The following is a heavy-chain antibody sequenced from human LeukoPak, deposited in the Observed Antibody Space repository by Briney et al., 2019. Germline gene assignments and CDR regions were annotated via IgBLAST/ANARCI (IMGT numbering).Heavy chain of an antibody. CDR3: ARLLYYGSGSYYNWFDP. J-gene: IGHJ5*02. CDR1: GGSFSGYY. CDR2: INHSGST. Sequence: SETLSLTCAVSGGSFSGYYWSWIRQPPGKGLEWIGEINHSGSTNYNPSLKSRVTISVDTSKNQFSLKLSSVTAADTAMYYCARLLYYGSGSYYNWFDPWGQGTLVTVSS. V-gene: IGHV4-34*01. D-gene: IGHD3-10*01.